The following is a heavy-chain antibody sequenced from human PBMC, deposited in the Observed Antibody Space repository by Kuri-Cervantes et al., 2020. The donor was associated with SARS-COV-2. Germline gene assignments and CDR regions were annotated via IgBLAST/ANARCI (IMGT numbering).Heavy chain of an antibody. CDR3: ARGSVVPAARGSLSAFDI. Sequence: ASVKVSCKASGYTFTSYYMHWVRQAPGQGLEWMGIINPSGGSTSYAQKFQGRVTITADESTSTAYMELSSLRSEDTAVYYCARGSVVPAARGSLSAFDIWGQGTMVTVSS. V-gene: IGHV1-46*01. CDR1: GYTFTSYY. CDR2: INPSGGST. D-gene: IGHD2-2*01. J-gene: IGHJ3*02.